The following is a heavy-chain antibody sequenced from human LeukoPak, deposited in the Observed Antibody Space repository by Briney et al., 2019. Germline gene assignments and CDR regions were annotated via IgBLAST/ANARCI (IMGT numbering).Heavy chain of an antibody. CDR3: AKDKGRDHYYFDY. CDR1: GFTFDDYA. J-gene: IGHJ4*02. CDR2: ISWNSGSI. V-gene: IGHV3-9*01. Sequence: GRSLRLSCAASGFTFDDYAMHWVRQAPGKGLEWVSGISWNSGSIGYADSVKGRFTISRDNAKNSLYLQMNSLRAEDTALYYCAKDKGRDHYYFDYWGQGTLVTVSS.